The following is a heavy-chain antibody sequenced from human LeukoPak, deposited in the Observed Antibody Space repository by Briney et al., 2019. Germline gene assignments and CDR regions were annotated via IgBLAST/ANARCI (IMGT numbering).Heavy chain of an antibody. CDR3: AKSPVRHRAILSWFDP. D-gene: IGHD2-21*01. V-gene: IGHV3-74*01. J-gene: IGHJ5*02. CDR1: GITLSNYW. Sequence: PGGSLRLSCAASGITLSNYWIHWVRQAPGKGLVWVSRISYDDHNTNYADSVKGRFTISRDNAKNTLYLQMNSLRAEDTAVYYCAKSPVRHRAILSWFDPWGQGTLVTVSS. CDR2: ISYDDHNT.